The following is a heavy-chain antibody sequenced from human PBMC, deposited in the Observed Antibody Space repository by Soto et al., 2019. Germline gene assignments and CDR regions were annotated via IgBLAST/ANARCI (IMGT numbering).Heavy chain of an antibody. Sequence: QVQLQESGPGLVKPSQTLSLTCKVSGGSIRSGNYYWTWIRQHPGEGLEWIGNIHYSGSTYYNPSLKSLLTISVDTSKNQFSLKLSSVTAADTAVYYCARDGWPNYYYYGMDVWGQGTTVTVSS. D-gene: IGHD2-15*01. CDR1: GGSIRSGNYY. CDR3: ARDGWPNYYYYGMDV. J-gene: IGHJ6*02. V-gene: IGHV4-31*01. CDR2: IHYSGST.